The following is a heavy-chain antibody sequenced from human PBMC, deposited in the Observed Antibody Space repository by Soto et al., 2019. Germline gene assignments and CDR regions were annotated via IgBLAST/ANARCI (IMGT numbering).Heavy chain of an antibody. Sequence: GASVKVSCKASGYTFTSYAMHWVRQAPGQRLEWMGWINAGNGNTKYSQKFQGRVTITRDTSASTAYMELSSLRSEDTAVYYCARDPVYSNFFDYWGQGTLVTVSS. CDR2: INAGNGNT. D-gene: IGHD4-4*01. J-gene: IGHJ4*02. V-gene: IGHV1-3*01. CDR3: ARDPVYSNFFDY. CDR1: GYTFTSYA.